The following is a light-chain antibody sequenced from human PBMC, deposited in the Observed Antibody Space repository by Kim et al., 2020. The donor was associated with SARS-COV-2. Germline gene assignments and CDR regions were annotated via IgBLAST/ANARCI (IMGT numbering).Light chain of an antibody. Sequence: DIVMTQSPLSLAVTPGEPASISCRSSQSLLHSNGYTYLDWYLQKPGQSPQLLIYMGSNRASGVPDRFSGSGSGTDFTLKISRVEADDVGVYYCMQPLQSLTFGPGTKVDIK. V-gene: IGKV2-28*01. CDR2: MGS. CDR3: MQPLQSLT. CDR1: QSLLHSNGYTY. J-gene: IGKJ3*01.